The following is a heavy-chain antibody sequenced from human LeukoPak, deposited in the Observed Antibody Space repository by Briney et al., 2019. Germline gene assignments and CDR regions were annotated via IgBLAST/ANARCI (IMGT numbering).Heavy chain of an antibody. CDR1: GGSISSSSYY. CDR2: IYYSGST. Sequence: SETLSLTCTVSGGSISSSSYYWGWIRQPPGKGLEWIGSIYYSGSTYYNPSLKSRVTISVDTSKNQFSLKLSSVTAADTAVYYCARGDYNDGAGYLDHWGQGTLVPVSS. V-gene: IGHV4-39*07. J-gene: IGHJ5*02. CDR3: ARGDYNDGAGYLDH. D-gene: IGHD3-22*01.